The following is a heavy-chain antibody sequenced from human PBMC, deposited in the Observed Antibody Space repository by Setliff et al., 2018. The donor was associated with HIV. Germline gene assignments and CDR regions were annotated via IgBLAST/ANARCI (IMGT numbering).Heavy chain of an antibody. CDR2: INHSGST. CDR1: GGSFSGYY. V-gene: IGHV4-34*01. J-gene: IGHJ6*02. Sequence: LSLTCAVYGGSFSGYYWSWIRQPPGKGLEWIGEINHSGSTNYNPSLKSRVTISVDTSKNQFSLKLSSVTAADTAVYYCVRERRRSPLSYGLDVWGQGTTVTVSS. CDR3: VRERRRSPLSYGLDV.